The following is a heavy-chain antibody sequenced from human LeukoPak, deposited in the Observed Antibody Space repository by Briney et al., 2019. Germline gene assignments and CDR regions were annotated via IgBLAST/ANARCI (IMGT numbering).Heavy chain of an antibody. CDR1: GYTFKNYD. V-gene: IGHV1-8*02. Sequence: ASVKVSCKASGYTFKNYDINWVRQATGQGLEWMGWMNPNSGNTGFAQKFQDRVSMTRDTSINTAYMELTSLRPGDTAVYYCARVFARGGEISGSYYYYWGQGTLVTVSS. CDR3: ARVFARGGEISGSYYYY. J-gene: IGHJ4*02. CDR2: MNPNSGNT. D-gene: IGHD1-26*01.